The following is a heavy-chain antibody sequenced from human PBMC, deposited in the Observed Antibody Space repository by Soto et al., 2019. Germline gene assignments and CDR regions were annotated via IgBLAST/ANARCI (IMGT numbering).Heavy chain of an antibody. D-gene: IGHD2-15*01. J-gene: IGHJ4*02. CDR1: GYSFTTYW. CDR3: ARLSCSGGTCYSDFDY. V-gene: IGHV5-51*01. CDR2: IFPGDSDT. Sequence: RGESLKISCKGSGYSFTTYWIAWVRQMPGKGLEWMGIIFPGDSDTRYSPSFQGQITMSADKSISTAYLQWSSLKASDTAMYYCARLSCSGGTCYSDFDYWGQGTLVTVSS.